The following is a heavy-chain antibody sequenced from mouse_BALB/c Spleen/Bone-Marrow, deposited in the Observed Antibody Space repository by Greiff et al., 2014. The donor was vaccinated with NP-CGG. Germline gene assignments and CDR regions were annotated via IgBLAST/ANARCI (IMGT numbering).Heavy chain of an antibody. J-gene: IGHJ4*01. CDR2: IYPGSGST. Sequence: VQLQQSGPELVKPGASVKMSCKASGYTFTDYVISWVKQRTGQGLEWIGEIYPGSGSTYYNEKFKGKATLTADKSSNTAYMQLRSLTSEDSAVYFCARGLGLPFYAMDYWGQGTSVTVSS. CDR3: ARGLGLPFYAMDY. D-gene: IGHD3-1*01. V-gene: IGHV1-77*01. CDR1: GYTFTDYV.